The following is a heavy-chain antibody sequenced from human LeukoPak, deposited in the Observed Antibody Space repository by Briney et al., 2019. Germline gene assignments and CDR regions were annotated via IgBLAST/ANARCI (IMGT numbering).Heavy chain of an antibody. Sequence: GESLKISCKGSGYSFTSYWIGWVRQMPGKGLEWMGIIYPGDSDTRYSPSFQGQVTISADKSVSTAYLQWSSLKASDTATYYCARPHPSWTTVTTGAFDIWGQGTMVTVSS. CDR3: ARPHPSWTTVTTGAFDI. V-gene: IGHV5-51*01. CDR2: IYPGDSDT. D-gene: IGHD4-17*01. J-gene: IGHJ3*02. CDR1: GYSFTSYW.